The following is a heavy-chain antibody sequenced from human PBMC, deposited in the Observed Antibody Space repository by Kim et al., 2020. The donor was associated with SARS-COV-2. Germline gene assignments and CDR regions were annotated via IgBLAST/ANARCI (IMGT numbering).Heavy chain of an antibody. CDR1: GFTFSSYA. CDR3: ARGASGYYPFDY. J-gene: IGHJ4*02. CDR2: ISSNGGSI. D-gene: IGHD3-22*01. Sequence: GGSLRLSCAASGFTFSSYAMSWVRQAPGKGLEYVSAISSNGGSIYYANSVKGRFTISRDNSKNTLYLQMGSLRAEDMAVYYCARGASGYYPFDYWGQGTLGTLSS. V-gene: IGHV3-64*01.